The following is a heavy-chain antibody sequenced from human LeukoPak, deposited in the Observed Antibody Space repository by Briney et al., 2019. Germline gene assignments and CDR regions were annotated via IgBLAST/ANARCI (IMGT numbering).Heavy chain of an antibody. CDR2: INHSGST. CDR1: GGSLSNYY. V-gene: IGHV4-34*01. D-gene: IGHD3-10*01. CDR3: ARGDYGSSFDY. J-gene: IGHJ4*02. Sequence: PSETLSLTCAVYGGSLSNYYWSWIRQTPGKGLEWIGEINHSGSTNYNPSLKSRVTISVDTSKNQFSLKLSSVTAADTAVYYCARGDYGSSFDYWGQGTLVTVSS.